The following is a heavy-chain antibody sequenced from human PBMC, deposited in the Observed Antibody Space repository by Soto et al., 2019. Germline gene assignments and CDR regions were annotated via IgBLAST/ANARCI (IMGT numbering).Heavy chain of an antibody. D-gene: IGHD2-2*01. V-gene: IGHV3-23*01. CDR1: GFTFSYYD. CDR2: VTGGGTNT. CDR3: ALYCRSTTCHSFGMDV. J-gene: IGHJ6*02. Sequence: EVQLLESGGGLVQPGGSLRLSCAASGFTFSYYDMNWVRQAPGRGLEWVSTVTGGGTNTYYADSVKGRFTILRDNSRNTLYLQMSSLRAEDTAVYYCALYCRSTTCHSFGMDVWGQGTTVTVSS.